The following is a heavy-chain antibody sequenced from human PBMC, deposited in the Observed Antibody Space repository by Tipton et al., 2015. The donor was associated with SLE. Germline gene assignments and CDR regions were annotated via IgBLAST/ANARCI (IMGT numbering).Heavy chain of an antibody. CDR1: GFTVSSNY. CDR3: ATLDQQSMLVADDFDI. CDR2: IYSGGST. Sequence: SLRLSCAASGFTVSSNYMSWVRQAPGKGLEWVSVIYSGGSTYYADSVKGRFTISRDNSKNTVYLQMNSLRIEDTAVYYCATLDQQSMLVADDFDIWGQGTMVTVSS. V-gene: IGHV3-53*05. J-gene: IGHJ3*02. D-gene: IGHD2-15*01.